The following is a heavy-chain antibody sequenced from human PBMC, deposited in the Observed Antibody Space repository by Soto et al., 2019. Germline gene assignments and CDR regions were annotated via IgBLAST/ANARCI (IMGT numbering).Heavy chain of an antibody. Sequence: QVQLVESGGGVVQPGRSLSLSCAASQLTFNNYAMHWVRQAPGKGLEWVAVISDDGHNKYYADSVRGRFTISRDNSKNTVYLHMNSLRVDDTAVYYCAKDLKVKTYVPYGMDVWGQGTTVTVSS. CDR2: ISDDGHNK. V-gene: IGHV3-30*18. J-gene: IGHJ6*02. D-gene: IGHD3-10*02. CDR3: AKDLKVKTYVPYGMDV. CDR1: QLTFNNYA.